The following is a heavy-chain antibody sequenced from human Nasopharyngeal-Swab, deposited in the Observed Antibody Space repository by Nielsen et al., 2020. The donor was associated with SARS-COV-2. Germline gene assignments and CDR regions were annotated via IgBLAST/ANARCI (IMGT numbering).Heavy chain of an antibody. J-gene: IGHJ6*03. CDR2: IYYSGST. V-gene: IGHV4-59*01. D-gene: IGHD6-6*01. CDR1: GSSISHYY. Sequence: SETLSLTCTVSGSSISHYYWSWIRLPPGKGLEWIGYIYYSGSTNYNPSLKSRVTISVDTSKNQFSLKLSSVTAADTAVYYCARLQYYMDVWGKGTTVTVSS. CDR3: ARLQYYMDV.